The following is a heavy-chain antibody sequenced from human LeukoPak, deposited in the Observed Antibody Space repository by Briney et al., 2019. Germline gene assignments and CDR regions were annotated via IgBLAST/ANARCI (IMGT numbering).Heavy chain of an antibody. J-gene: IGHJ5*02. CDR1: GYTFTGYY. V-gene: IGHV1-46*01. Sequence: ASVKVSCKASGYTFTGYYVHWVRQAPGQGLEWMGIINPSGGSTSYAQKFQGRVTMTRDMSTSTVYMELSSLRSEDTAVYYCARGGGQLERPRYNWFDPWGQGTLVTVSS. CDR2: INPSGGST. CDR3: ARGGGQLERPRYNWFDP. D-gene: IGHD6-6*01.